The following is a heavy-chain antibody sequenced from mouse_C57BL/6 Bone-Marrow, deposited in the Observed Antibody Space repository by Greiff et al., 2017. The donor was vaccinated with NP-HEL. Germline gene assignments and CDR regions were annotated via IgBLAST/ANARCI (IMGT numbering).Heavy chain of an antibody. CDR1: GYTFTTYP. J-gene: IGHJ3*01. CDR3: AVIYYGYDDGFAY. CDR2: FHPYNDDT. V-gene: IGHV1-47*01. Sequence: VKLMESGAELVKPGASVKMSCKASGYTFTTYPIEWMKQNHGKSLEWIGNFHPYNDDTKYNEKFKGKATLTVEKSSSTVYLELSRLTSDDSAVYYCAVIYYGYDDGFAYWGQGTLVTVSA. D-gene: IGHD2-2*01.